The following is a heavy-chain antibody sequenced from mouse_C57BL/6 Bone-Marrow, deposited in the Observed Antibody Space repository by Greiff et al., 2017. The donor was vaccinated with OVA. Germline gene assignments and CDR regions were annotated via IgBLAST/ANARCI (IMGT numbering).Heavy chain of an antibody. CDR2: IDPSDSYT. V-gene: IGHV1-69*01. D-gene: IGHD1-1*01. Sequence: QVQLQQPGAELVMPGASVKLSCKASGYTFPSYWMHWVKQRPGPGLEWIGEIDPSDSYTNYNQKFKGKSTLTVDKSSSTAYMQLSSLTSEDSAVYYCARDYYGSSWFAYWGQGTLVTVSA. CDR3: ARDYYGSSWFAY. CDR1: GYTFPSYW. J-gene: IGHJ3*01.